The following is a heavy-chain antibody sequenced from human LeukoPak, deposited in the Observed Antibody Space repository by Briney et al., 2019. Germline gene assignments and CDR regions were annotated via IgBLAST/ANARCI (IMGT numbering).Heavy chain of an antibody. V-gene: IGHV4-39*07. Sequence: SETLSLTCTVAGGSISSSSYYWGWIRQPPGKGLEWIGSIYYSGSTYYNPSLKSRVTVSVDTSKNQFSLKLSSVTAADTAVYYCARGPPREEFYFDYWGQGTLVTVSS. CDR2: IYYSGST. J-gene: IGHJ4*02. CDR1: GGSISSSSYY. D-gene: IGHD3-10*01. CDR3: ARGPPREEFYFDY.